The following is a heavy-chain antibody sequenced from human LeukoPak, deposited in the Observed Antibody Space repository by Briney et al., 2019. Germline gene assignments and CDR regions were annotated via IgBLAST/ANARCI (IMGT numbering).Heavy chain of an antibody. D-gene: IGHD6-19*01. Sequence: ASVKVSCKASGGTFISYAISWVRQAPGQRLEGMGWINAGNGNTKYSQKFQGRVTITRDTSASTAYMELSSLRSEVTAVYYCARGGWYVYYYYYGMDVWGQGTTVTVSS. J-gene: IGHJ6*02. CDR2: INAGNGNT. CDR3: ARGGWYVYYYYYGMDV. V-gene: IGHV1-3*01. CDR1: GGTFISYA.